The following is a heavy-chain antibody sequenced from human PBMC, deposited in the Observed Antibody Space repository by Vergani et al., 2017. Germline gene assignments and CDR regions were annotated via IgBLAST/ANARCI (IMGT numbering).Heavy chain of an antibody. CDR3: AKEGVEKDAFDI. J-gene: IGHJ3*02. Sequence: EVQLVESGGGLVQPGRSLRPSCAASGFTFDDYAMHWVRQAPGKGLEWVSGISWNSGSIGYADSVKGRFTISRDNAKNSLYLQMNSLRAEDTALYYCAKEGVEKDAFDIWGQGTMVTVSS. D-gene: IGHD3-3*01. CDR2: ISWNSGSI. CDR1: GFTFDDYA. V-gene: IGHV3-9*01.